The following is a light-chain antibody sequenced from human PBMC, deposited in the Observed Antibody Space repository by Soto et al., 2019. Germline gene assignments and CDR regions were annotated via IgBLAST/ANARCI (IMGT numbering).Light chain of an antibody. CDR1: QGISNY. Sequence: IVITHSPDTQSLSPMERATLSCRASQGISNYLARYQQKPGQAPRLLIYVASNRASGIPARFSGSGSGTDFTLTISSLEPEDFAVYYCQQRSNWPPVTFGQGTLLEIK. V-gene: IGKV3-11*01. J-gene: IGKJ5*01. CDR3: QQRSNWPPVT. CDR2: VAS.